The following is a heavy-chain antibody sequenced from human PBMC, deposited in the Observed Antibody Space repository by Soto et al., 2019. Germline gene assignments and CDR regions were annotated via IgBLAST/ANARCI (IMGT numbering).Heavy chain of an antibody. CDR2: ISGSGGST. V-gene: IGHV3-23*01. D-gene: IGHD6-19*01. Sequence: GGSLRLSCAASEFTFSSYAMSWVRQAPGKGLEWVSAISGSGGSTYYADSVKGRFTISRDNSKNTLYLQMNSLRAEDTAVYYCARRSSGWYFGDWGQRTLVTVSS. J-gene: IGHJ4*02. CDR1: EFTFSSYA. CDR3: ARRSSGWYFGD.